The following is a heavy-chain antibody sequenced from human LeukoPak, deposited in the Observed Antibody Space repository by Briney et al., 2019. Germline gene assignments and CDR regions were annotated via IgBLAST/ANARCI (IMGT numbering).Heavy chain of an antibody. V-gene: IGHV3-23*01. Sequence: PGGSLRLSCAASGSTFSSYAMSWVRQAPGKGLEWVSSMSGSGGSTYYADSVKGRFTISRDDSKNTLYLQMNSLRAEDTAVYYCARVRYGELDVWGQGTTVTVSS. CDR3: ARVRYGELDV. D-gene: IGHD4-17*01. CDR1: GSTFSSYA. J-gene: IGHJ6*02. CDR2: MSGSGGST.